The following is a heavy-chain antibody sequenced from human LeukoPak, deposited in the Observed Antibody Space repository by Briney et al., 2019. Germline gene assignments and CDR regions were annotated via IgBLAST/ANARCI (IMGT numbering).Heavy chain of an antibody. J-gene: IGHJ3*01. Sequence: SETLSLTCTVSGGSISSYYWNWIRQPPGKGLEWIGYIYYSGRTSYNPSLKSRVTISVDTSKNQFSLKLSSVTAADTAVYLCARRMGQQLGVDAFDVWGQGTMVTVSS. D-gene: IGHD6-13*01. CDR3: ARRMGQQLGVDAFDV. V-gene: IGHV4-59*01. CDR2: IYYSGRT. CDR1: GGSISSYY.